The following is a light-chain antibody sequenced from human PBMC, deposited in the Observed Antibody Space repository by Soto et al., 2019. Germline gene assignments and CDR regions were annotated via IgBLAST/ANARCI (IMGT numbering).Light chain of an antibody. J-gene: IGKJ1*01. V-gene: IGKV3D-15*01. CDR3: HQYNNWPPWT. CDR2: DAS. Sequence: TQSPCTLSLSPGERATLSCRASQSVSNFLAWYQQKPGQAPRLLIYDASNRATGIPARFSGSGSGTEFTLTISSLQSEDFAVYYCHQYNNWPPWTFGQGTKVDNK. CDR1: QSVSNF.